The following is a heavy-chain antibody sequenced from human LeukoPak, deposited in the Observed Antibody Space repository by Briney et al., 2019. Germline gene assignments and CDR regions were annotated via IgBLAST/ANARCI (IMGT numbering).Heavy chain of an antibody. D-gene: IGHD6-19*01. Sequence: SRTLSLTCAISGDSVSSNSAAWNWIRQSPSRGLEWLGRTYYRSKWYNDYAVSVKSRITINPDTSKNQFSLQLNSVTPEDTAVYYCARLAVAGTEPSIYYYYYYMDVWGKGTTVTVSS. J-gene: IGHJ6*03. CDR2: TYYRSKWYN. CDR1: GDSVSSNSAA. CDR3: ARLAVAGTEPSIYYYYYYMDV. V-gene: IGHV6-1*01.